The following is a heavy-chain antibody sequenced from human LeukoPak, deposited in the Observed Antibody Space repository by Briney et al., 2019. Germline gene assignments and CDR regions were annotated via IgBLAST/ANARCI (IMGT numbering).Heavy chain of an antibody. Sequence: SETLSLTCTASGGSISSYYGSWIRQPPGKGLEWIGYIYYSGSTNYNPSLKSRVTISVDTSKNQFSLSLSSVTAADTAVYYCARQVGRGTQIYYMDVWGKGTTVTVSS. CDR1: GGSISSYY. V-gene: IGHV4-59*08. J-gene: IGHJ6*03. D-gene: IGHD3-16*01. CDR2: IYYSGST. CDR3: ARQVGRGTQIYYMDV.